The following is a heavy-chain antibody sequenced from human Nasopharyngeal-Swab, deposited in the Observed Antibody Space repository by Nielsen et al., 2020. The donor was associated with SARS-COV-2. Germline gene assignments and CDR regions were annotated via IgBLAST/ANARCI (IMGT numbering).Heavy chain of an antibody. CDR1: GGSVSSGSYY. V-gene: IGHV4-61*01. D-gene: IGHD1-14*01. CDR3: ARGGIITPDAFDI. CDR2: IYYSGST. Sequence: SETLSLTCTVSGGSVSSGSYYWSWIRQPPGKGLEWIGYIYYSGSTNYNPSLKSRVTISVDTSKNQFSLKLSSVTAADTAVYYCARGGIITPDAFDIWGLGTMVTVSS. J-gene: IGHJ3*02.